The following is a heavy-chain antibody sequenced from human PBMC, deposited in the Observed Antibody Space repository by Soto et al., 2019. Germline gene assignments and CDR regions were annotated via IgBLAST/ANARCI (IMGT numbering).Heavy chain of an antibody. CDR1: GGSFGNSA. D-gene: IGHD3-22*01. V-gene: IGHV1-69*13. J-gene: IGHJ5*02. CDR3: ARVSGFYDSSGHWFDP. Sequence: GASVKVSCKASGGSFGNSAINWVRQTPGQGLEWLGGFIPVYRTLNYAQKFQGRVTITADESTSTAYMELSSLRSEDTAVYYCARVSGFYDSSGHWFDPWGPGTLVTVSS. CDR2: FIPVYRTL.